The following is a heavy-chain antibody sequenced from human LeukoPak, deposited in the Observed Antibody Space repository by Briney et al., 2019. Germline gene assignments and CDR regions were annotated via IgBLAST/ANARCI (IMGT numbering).Heavy chain of an antibody. D-gene: IGHD3-22*01. V-gene: IGHV1-2*02. CDR1: GYTFTGFY. CDR3: AKDVDSSGYVGN. J-gene: IGHJ4*02. Sequence: ASVKVSCKASGYTFTGFYIHWVRQAPGQGLEWMGWINPSSGGTNYAQKFQGRVTMTRDTSISTAYMELSRLRSDDTAVYYCAKDVDSSGYVGNWGQGTLVTVSS. CDR2: INPSSGGT.